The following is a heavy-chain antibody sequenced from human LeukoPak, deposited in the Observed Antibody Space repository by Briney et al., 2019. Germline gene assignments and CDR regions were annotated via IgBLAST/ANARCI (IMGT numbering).Heavy chain of an antibody. V-gene: IGHV3-48*04. CDR1: GFTLSSYW. D-gene: IGHD1-26*01. CDR3: ARDRCSYAWVGYFDY. J-gene: IGHJ4*02. Sequence: GGSLRLLCAPSGFTLSSYWVHWVRHAPGKGLVWVSYINNSCSTILYADCVKRRFTISRDNDKNSIYLHINSLSAADTAVYYCARDRCSYAWVGYFDYWGQGTLVTVSS. CDR2: INNSCSTI.